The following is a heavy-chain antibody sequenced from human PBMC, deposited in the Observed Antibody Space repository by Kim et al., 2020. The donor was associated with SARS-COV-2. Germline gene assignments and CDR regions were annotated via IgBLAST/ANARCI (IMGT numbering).Heavy chain of an antibody. J-gene: IGHJ6*02. Sequence: VKGRFTISRDNAKNSLYLQMNSLRAEDTAVYYCARTFEYYYDSSGYGMDVWGQGTTVTVSS. CDR3: ARTFEYYYDSSGYGMDV. D-gene: IGHD3-22*01. V-gene: IGHV3-21*01.